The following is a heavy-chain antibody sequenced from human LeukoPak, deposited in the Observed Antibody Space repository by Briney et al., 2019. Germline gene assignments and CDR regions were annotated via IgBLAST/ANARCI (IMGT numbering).Heavy chain of an antibody. CDR1: GGSISSYY. D-gene: IGHD3-3*01. CDR2: IYYSGST. CDR3: ARGARITFFGVVLGVFDI. Sequence: TSETLSLTCTVSGGSISSYYWSWIRQPPGKGLEWIGYIYYSGSTNYNPSLKSRVTISVDTSKNQFSLKLSSVTAADTAVYYCARGARITFFGVVLGVFDIGGQGTMVTVSS. J-gene: IGHJ3*02. V-gene: IGHV4-59*01.